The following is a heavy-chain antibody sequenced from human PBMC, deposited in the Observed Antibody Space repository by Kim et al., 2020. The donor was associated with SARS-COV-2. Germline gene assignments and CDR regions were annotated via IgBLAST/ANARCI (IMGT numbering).Heavy chain of an antibody. J-gene: IGHJ6*02. CDR2: ISSSSSYI. Sequence: GGSLRLSCAASGFTFSSYSMNWVRQAPGKGLEWVSSISSSSSYIYYADSVKGRFTISRDNAKNSLYLQMNSLRAEDTAVYYCAREGGIVVVVAATVDYYYGMDVWGQGTTVTVSS. D-gene: IGHD2-15*01. CDR3: AREGGIVVVVAATVDYYYGMDV. V-gene: IGHV3-21*01. CDR1: GFTFSSYS.